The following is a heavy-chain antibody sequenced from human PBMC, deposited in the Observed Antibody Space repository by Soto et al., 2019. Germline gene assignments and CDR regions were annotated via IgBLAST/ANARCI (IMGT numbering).Heavy chain of an antibody. D-gene: IGHD3-3*01. Sequence: QITLKESGPTLVKPTQTLTLTCTFSGFSLSTSGVGVGWIRQPPGKALEWLALIYWDDDKRYSPSLKSRLTITKDTSKSQVVLTMTNMDPVDTATYYCAHGTDFWSGYYPDYWGQGTLVTVSS. CDR2: IYWDDDK. J-gene: IGHJ4*02. CDR1: GFSLSTSGVG. V-gene: IGHV2-5*02. CDR3: AHGTDFWSGYYPDY.